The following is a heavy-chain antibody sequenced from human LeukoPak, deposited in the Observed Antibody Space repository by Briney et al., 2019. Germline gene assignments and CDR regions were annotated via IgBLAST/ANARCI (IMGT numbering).Heavy chain of an antibody. CDR1: GGTFSSYA. CDR2: IIPIFGTA. V-gene: IGHV1-69*13. Sequence: SVKVSCKASGGTFSSYAISWVRQAPGQGLEWMGGIIPIFGTANYAQKFQGRVTITADEPTSTAYMELSSLRSEDTAVYYCASLGATGYYYDYYYMDVWGKGTTVTVSS. J-gene: IGHJ6*03. D-gene: IGHD1-26*01. CDR3: ASLGATGYYYDYYYMDV.